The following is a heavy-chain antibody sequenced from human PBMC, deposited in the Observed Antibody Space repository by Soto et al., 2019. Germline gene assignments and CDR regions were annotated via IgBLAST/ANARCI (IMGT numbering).Heavy chain of an antibody. CDR2: IYYSGST. CDR1: GGSISSGGYY. CDR3: ATSRAVAGTPFDY. V-gene: IGHV4-31*03. J-gene: IGHJ4*02. D-gene: IGHD6-19*01. Sequence: SETLSLTCTVSGGSISSGGYYWSCIRQHPGKGLEWIGYIYYSGSTYYNPSLKSRVTISIDSSKNQFSLKLSSVTAADTAVYYCATSRAVAGTPFDYWGQGTLVTVSS.